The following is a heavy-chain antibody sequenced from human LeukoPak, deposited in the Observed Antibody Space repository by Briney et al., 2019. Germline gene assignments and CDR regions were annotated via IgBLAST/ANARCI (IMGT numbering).Heavy chain of an antibody. CDR1: GGSINSSHW. D-gene: IGHD4-17*01. V-gene: IGHV4-4*02. CDR2: TYHSDYT. J-gene: IGHJ3*02. CDR3: ARGPLGDEFADAFDI. Sequence: PSGTLSLTCAVSGGSINSSHWWSWVRQSPGKGLEWIGNTYHSDYTNYNPSLKSRVTISVDTSKNQFSLKLSSVTAADTAVYYCARGPLGDEFADAFDIWGQGTMVTVSS.